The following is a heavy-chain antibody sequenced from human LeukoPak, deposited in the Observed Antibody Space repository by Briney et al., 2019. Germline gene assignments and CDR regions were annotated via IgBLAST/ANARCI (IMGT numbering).Heavy chain of an antibody. CDR2: IRSKANSYAT. Sequence: PGGSLRLSCAASGFTFSGSAMHWARQASGKGLEWVGRIRSKANSYATAYAASVKGRFTISRDDSKNTAYLQMNSLKTEDTAVYYCTRQGYDSSGYHIWGQGTMVTVSS. CDR1: GFTFSGSA. J-gene: IGHJ3*02. D-gene: IGHD3-22*01. V-gene: IGHV3-73*01. CDR3: TRQGYDSSGYHI.